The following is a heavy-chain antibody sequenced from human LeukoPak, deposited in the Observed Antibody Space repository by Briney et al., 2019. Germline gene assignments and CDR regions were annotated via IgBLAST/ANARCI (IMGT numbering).Heavy chain of an antibody. CDR2: INPNSGGT. V-gene: IGHV1-2*02. CDR3: ARDYCSSTSCYGFRFDP. CDR1: GYTFTGYY. J-gene: IGHJ5*02. D-gene: IGHD2-2*01. Sequence: ASVKVSCKASGYTFTGYYMHWVRQAPGQGLEWMGWINPNSGGTNYAQKFQGRVTMTRDTSISTAYMELSRLRSDDTAVYYCARDYCSSTSCYGFRFDPWGQGTLVTVSS.